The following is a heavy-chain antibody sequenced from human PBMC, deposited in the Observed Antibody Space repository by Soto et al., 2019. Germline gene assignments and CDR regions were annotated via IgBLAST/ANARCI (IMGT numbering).Heavy chain of an antibody. J-gene: IGHJ4*02. CDR2: INPSGGST. CDR1: GYTFTSYY. CDR3: ARDFGMVRGVIIHPLDY. Sequence: QVQLVQSGAEVKKPGASVKVSCKASGYTFTSYYMHWVRQAPGQGLEWMGIINPSGGSTSYAQKFQGRVTMTRDTSTSTVYMGLSSLRSEDTAVYYCARDFGMVRGVIIHPLDYWGQGTLVTVSS. D-gene: IGHD3-10*01. V-gene: IGHV1-46*01.